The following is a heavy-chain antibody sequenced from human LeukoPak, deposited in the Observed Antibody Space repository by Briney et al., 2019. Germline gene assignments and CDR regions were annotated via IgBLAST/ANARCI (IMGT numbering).Heavy chain of an antibody. CDR1: GFTFSFYG. J-gene: IGHJ4*02. D-gene: IGHD2-2*02. Sequence: GGSLRLSCATSGFTFSFYGMHWVRQAPGKGLEWVAFIQYDGSYKFYADSVQGRFSISRDNSKNALFLQMNSLRTEDTSVYYCAKTSDQLLYSKFDFWGQGTLVTVSS. CDR2: IQYDGSYK. V-gene: IGHV3-30*02. CDR3: AKTSDQLLYSKFDF.